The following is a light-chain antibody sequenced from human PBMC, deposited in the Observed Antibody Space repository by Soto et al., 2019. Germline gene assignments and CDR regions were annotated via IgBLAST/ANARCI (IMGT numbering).Light chain of an antibody. CDR2: EVN. Sequence: QSALTQPPSASGSPGQSVTISCTGTRSDVGGYNYVYWYQQHPGKAPKLMIYEVNQRPSGVPDRFSGSKSGNTASLTVSGLQAEDEADYYCSSYAGSNNYVFGTGTKVTVL. CDR1: RSDVGGYNY. V-gene: IGLV2-8*01. J-gene: IGLJ1*01. CDR3: SSYAGSNNYV.